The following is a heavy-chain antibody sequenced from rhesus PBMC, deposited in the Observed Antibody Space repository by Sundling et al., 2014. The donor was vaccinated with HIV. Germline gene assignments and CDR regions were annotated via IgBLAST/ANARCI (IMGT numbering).Heavy chain of an antibody. J-gene: IGHJ6*01. Sequence: QLQLQESGPGLVRPSETLSLSCAVSGDSISGDFGWGWIRQSPGKGLEWIGNIYGDSGNTYYNPSLKSRVILSVDTSKNQFSLNLSSVTAADTAVYYCAITTEEGYGLDSWGQGVVVTVSS. CDR2: IYGDSGNT. V-gene: IGHV4-127*01. CDR3: AITTEEGYGLDS. D-gene: IGHD3-9*01. CDR1: GDSISGDFG.